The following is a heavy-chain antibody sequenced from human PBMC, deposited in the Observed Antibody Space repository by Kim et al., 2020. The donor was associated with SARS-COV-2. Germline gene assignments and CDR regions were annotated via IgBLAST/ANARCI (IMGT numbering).Heavy chain of an antibody. CDR2: ISYDGSNK. CDR1: GFTFNTYG. CDR3: ARSFSGSYFGYDY. D-gene: IGHD1-26*01. J-gene: IGHJ4*02. V-gene: IGHV3-30*03. Sequence: GGSLRLSCAASGFTFNTYGMHWVRQAPGKGLEWVGVISYDGSNKYYAYSAKVRFSISRDNFKDTMNLQMNSLSIEDTAVYYCARSFSGSYFGYDYWGQGTLVTVSS.